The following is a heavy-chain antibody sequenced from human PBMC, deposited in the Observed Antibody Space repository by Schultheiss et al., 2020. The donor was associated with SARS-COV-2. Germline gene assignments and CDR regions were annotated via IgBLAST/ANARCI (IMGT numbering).Heavy chain of an antibody. D-gene: IGHD1-26*01. Sequence: SETLSLTCTVSGGSISSSSYYWGWIRQPPGKGLEWIGSIYYSGSTYYNPSLKSRVTISVDTSKNQFSLKLSSVTAADTAVYYCARALGGSPGRWFDPWGQGTLVTVSS. CDR2: IYYSGST. J-gene: IGHJ5*02. CDR1: GGSISSSSYY. CDR3: ARALGGSPGRWFDP. V-gene: IGHV4-39*01.